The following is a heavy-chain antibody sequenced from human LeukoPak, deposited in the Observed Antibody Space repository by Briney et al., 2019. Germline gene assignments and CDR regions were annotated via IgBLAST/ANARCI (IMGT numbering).Heavy chain of an antibody. V-gene: IGHV3-23*01. D-gene: IGHD3-3*01. CDR3: AKDGPLITIFGVVILDY. Sequence: GGSLRLSCAASGFTFSSYAMSWVRQAPGKGLEWVSAISGSGGSTYYADSVKGRFTISRDNSKNTLYLQMNSLRAEDTAVYYCAKDGPLITIFGVVILDYWGQGTLVTVSS. CDR1: GFTFSSYA. J-gene: IGHJ4*02. CDR2: ISGSGGST.